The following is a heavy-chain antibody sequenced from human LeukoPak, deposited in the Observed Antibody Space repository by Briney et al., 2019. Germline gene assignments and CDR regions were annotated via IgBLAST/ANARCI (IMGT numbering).Heavy chain of an antibody. J-gene: IGHJ6*02. CDR2: ISGSAGST. V-gene: IGHV3-23*01. CDR1: GFTFSTYA. Sequence: GGSLRLSCAASGFTFSTYAMNWVRQAPGKGLEWVSSISGSAGSTYYADSVKGRFTISRDNSKNTLSLQMNSLRADDTAVYYCARDGEPRYWGSGYYYGMDVWGQGATVTVSS. CDR3: ARDGEPRYWGSGYYYGMDV. D-gene: IGHD7-27*01.